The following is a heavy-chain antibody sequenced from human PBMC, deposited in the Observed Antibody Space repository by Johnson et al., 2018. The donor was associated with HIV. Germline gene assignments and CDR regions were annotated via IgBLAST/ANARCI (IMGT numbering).Heavy chain of an antibody. D-gene: IGHD6-13*01. J-gene: IGHJ3*01. V-gene: IGHV3-20*04. CDR3: ARVRTATGFDALDV. CDR2: INWNGGST. Sequence: MLLVESGGGVVRPGGSLRLSCAASGFTFDDNGMSWVRQAPGKGLEWVSGINWNGGSTGYADSVKGRFTISRDNAKNSLYLQMNSLIAEDTALYYCARVRTATGFDALDVWGQGTMVTVSS. CDR1: GFTFDDNG.